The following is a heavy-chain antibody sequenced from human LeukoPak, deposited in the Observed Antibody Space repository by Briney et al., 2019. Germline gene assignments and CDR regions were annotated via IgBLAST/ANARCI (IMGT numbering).Heavy chain of an antibody. Sequence: GGSLRLSCAASGFTFINAWMTWVRQAPGKGLEWIGRIKSKTNGGTTDYATPVKGRFTFSRDDSKSTLYLQMDSLKTEETAVYYCTTAPDTSDYWGQGTLVTVSS. V-gene: IGHV3-15*01. J-gene: IGHJ4*02. CDR2: IKSKTNGGTT. CDR1: GFTFINAW. CDR3: TTAPDTSDY.